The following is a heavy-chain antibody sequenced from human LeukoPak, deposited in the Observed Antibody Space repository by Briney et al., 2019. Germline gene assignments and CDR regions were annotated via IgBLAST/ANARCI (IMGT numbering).Heavy chain of an antibody. J-gene: IGHJ6*03. CDR2: ISAYNGNT. D-gene: IGHD3-10*01. CDR1: GYTFTSYG. V-gene: IGHV1-18*01. Sequence: ASVKVSCKASGYTFTSYGISWVRRAPGQGLEWMGWISAYNGNTNYAQKLQGRVTMTTDTSTSTAYMELRSLRSDDTAVYYCARSLVITMVRGVIKDYYYYMDVWGKGTTVTVSS. CDR3: ARSLVITMVRGVIKDYYYYMDV.